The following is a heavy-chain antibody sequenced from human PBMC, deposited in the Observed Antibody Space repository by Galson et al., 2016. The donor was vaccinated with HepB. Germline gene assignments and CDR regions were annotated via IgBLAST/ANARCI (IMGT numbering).Heavy chain of an antibody. CDR3: ARGIDTSMAFVD. Sequence: SVKVSCKASGGTFSNHGSSWVRQAPGHGLEWMGGIIPIFGVTDYAEKFQGRITITADDSTGTSYMELSSLTPEDTALYFCARGIDTSMAFVDWGQGTLVTVSA. V-gene: IGHV1-69*13. CDR2: IIPIFGVT. D-gene: IGHD5-18*01. J-gene: IGHJ4*02. CDR1: GGTFSNHG.